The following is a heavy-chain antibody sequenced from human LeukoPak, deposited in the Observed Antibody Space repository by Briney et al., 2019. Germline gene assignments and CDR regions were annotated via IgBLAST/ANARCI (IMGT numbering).Heavy chain of an antibody. CDR3: VRNPNSAGFPNWFDP. J-gene: IGHJ5*02. CDR2: ISSSNDYI. D-gene: IGHD6-19*01. V-gene: IGHV3-21*01. Sequence: GWSLRLSCAPSGFTFSTSTMNWVRQAPGKGLEWVSSISSSNDYIYYADSVKGRFTISRDNAKNSLYLQMNSLRAEDTAVYYCVRNPNSAGFPNWFDPWGQGTLVTVSS. CDR1: GFTFSTST.